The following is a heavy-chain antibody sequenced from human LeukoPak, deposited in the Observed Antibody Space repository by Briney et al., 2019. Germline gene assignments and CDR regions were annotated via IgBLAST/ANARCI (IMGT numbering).Heavy chain of an antibody. CDR2: IYSGGST. Sequence: GGSLRVSCAASGFTVSSNYMSWVRQAPGKGLEWVSVIYSGGSTYYADSVKGRFTISRDNSKNTLYLQMNSLRAEDTAVYYCAKDCSSTSCYFMAGDYWGQGTLVTVSS. V-gene: IGHV3-53*01. J-gene: IGHJ4*02. D-gene: IGHD2-2*01. CDR1: GFTVSSNY. CDR3: AKDCSSTSCYFMAGDY.